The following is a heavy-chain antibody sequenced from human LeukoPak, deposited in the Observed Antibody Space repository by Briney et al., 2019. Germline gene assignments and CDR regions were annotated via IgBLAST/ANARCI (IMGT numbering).Heavy chain of an antibody. D-gene: IGHD2-8*01. CDR1: GGSISSSNW. V-gene: IGHV4-4*02. Sequence: PSGTLSLTCAVSGGSISSSNWWSWVRQPPGKGLEWIGEIYHSGSTNYNPSLKSRVTISVDKSKNQFSLKLSSVTAADTAVYYCARDSCSNGECPNFDYWGQGTLVTVSS. J-gene: IGHJ4*02. CDR3: ARDSCSNGECPNFDY. CDR2: IYHSGST.